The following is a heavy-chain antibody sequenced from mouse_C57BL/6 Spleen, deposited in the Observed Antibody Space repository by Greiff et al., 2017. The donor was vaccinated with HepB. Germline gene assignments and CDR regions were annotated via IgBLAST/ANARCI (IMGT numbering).Heavy chain of an antibody. V-gene: IGHV1-72*01. Sequence: VQLQQSGAELVKPGASVKLSCTASGYTFTSYWMHWVEQRPGRGLEWIGRIGPDGGGTKYNEKFKGMATLTVDKPTNTDYMQLSSLTSEDSSVYYCARDDTFDYAMDYWGQGTSVTVSS. CDR3: ARDDTFDYAMDY. CDR1: GYTFTSYW. J-gene: IGHJ4*01. CDR2: IGPDGGGT.